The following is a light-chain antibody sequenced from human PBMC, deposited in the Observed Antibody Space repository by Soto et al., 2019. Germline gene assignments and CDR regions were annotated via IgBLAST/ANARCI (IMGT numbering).Light chain of an antibody. V-gene: IGKV1-5*03. CDR2: KAS. CDR1: QSISNW. CDR3: QEYKSDSRT. J-gene: IGKJ1*01. Sequence: DIQMTQSPSTLSASVGDSVTITCRASQSISNWLAWYQQRPGKAPKVLIFKASTLKAGFPSRFSGSGADTEFTLSISSLQSDDFATYYFQEYKSDSRTFGQGTKVEIK.